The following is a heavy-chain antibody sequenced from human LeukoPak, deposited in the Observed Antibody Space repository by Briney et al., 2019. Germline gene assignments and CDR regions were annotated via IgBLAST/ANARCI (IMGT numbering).Heavy chain of an antibody. CDR2: ISRTSRTM. Sequence: PGGSLRLSCAASGFNFSTYDMNWVRQAPGKGLEWVSYISRTSRTMFYADSVRGRFTISRDNAKNSLYLQMNSLRAEDTAVYYCARDFFDSAYWGQGTLVTVSS. J-gene: IGHJ4*02. CDR3: ARDFFDSAY. V-gene: IGHV3-48*04. CDR1: GFNFSTYD. D-gene: IGHD2-21*01.